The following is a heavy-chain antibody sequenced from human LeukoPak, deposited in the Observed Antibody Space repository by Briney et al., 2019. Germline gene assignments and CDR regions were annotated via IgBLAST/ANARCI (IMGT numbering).Heavy chain of an antibody. D-gene: IGHD3-10*01. CDR1: GGSISSSSYY. CDR2: IYYSGST. Sequence: SETPSLTCTVSGGSISSSSYYWGWIRQPPGKGLEWIWSIYYSGSTYYNPSLKSRVTISVDTSKNQFSLKLSSVTAADTAVYYCARQDYYGSGSPTIFDYWGQGTLVTVSS. V-gene: IGHV4-39*01. J-gene: IGHJ4*02. CDR3: ARQDYYGSGSPTIFDY.